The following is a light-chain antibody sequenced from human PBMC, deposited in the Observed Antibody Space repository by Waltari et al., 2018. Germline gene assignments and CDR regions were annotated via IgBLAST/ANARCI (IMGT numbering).Light chain of an antibody. V-gene: IGKV2-28*01. CDR2: YGS. Sequence: DIVMTQTPLSLPVTLGEPASISCRSSQSLLSSNGYNYLNWYLQKPGQSPQLLIYYGSNRASGVPDRFSGSGSGTDFTLKISRVEAEDVWVYYCMQALQTPRTFGQGTKVEIK. CDR3: MQALQTPRT. J-gene: IGKJ1*01. CDR1: QSLLSSNGYNY.